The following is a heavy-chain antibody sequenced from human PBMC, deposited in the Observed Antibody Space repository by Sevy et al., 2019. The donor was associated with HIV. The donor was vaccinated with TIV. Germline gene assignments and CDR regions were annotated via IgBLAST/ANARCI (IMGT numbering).Heavy chain of an antibody. CDR2: IYSGGST. D-gene: IGHD2-15*01. V-gene: IGHV3-53*01. CDR1: GFTVSSNY. Sequence: GESLKISCAASGFTVSSNYMSWVRQAPGKGLEWVSVIYSGGSTYYADSVKGRFTISRDNSKNTLYLQMNSLRAEDTAVYYCARDEVVVAATHYYYYGMDVWGQGTTVTVSS. CDR3: ARDEVVVAATHYYYYGMDV. J-gene: IGHJ6*02.